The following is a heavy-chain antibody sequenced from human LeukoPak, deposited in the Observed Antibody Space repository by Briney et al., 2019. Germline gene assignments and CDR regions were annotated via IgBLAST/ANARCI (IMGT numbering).Heavy chain of an antibody. V-gene: IGHV4-4*07. D-gene: IGHD3-3*01. CDR2: IYGSGGT. CDR3: AREGITIFGVVIPYYMDV. J-gene: IGHJ6*03. CDR1: GGSISSYY. Sequence: SETLSLTCTVSGGSISSYYWSWIRQPAGKGLEWIGRIYGSGGTNYNSSLKSRVTTSADTSKNQFSLKLSSVTAADTAVYYCAREGITIFGVVIPYYMDVWGKGTTVTVSS.